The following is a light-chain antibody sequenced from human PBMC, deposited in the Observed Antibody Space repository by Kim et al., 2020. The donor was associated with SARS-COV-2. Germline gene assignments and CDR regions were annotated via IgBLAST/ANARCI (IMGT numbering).Light chain of an antibody. CDR2: RTS. J-gene: IGKJ4*01. Sequence: TTVPTSEVYRVTITCRALRGVSSSMAWLQQRPGKAPKVLIYRTSTLENGVPFRFSGSRSGIDFTLTITNLQPEDSATYFCQQYNTFGGGTKVDIK. CDR3: QQYNT. V-gene: IGKV1-5*03. CDR1: RGVSSS.